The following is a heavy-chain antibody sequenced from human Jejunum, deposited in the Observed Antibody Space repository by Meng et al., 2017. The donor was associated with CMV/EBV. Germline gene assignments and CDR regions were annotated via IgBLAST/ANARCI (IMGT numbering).Heavy chain of an antibody. CDR3: AHRGYDDSTDYLDY. V-gene: IGHV2-5*02. CDR2: IYWDDDM. J-gene: IGHJ4*02. D-gene: IGHD3-22*01. CDR1: GSSLSTKGVG. Sequence: QITLKESGPTLVKPTQTLTLTCTFSGSSLSTKGVGVGWIRQPPGKALEWLALIYWDDDMRYSPSLKSRLALSKDTSKNQVVLTMTNMDPVDTATYYCAHRGYDDSTDYLDYWGQGTLVTVSS.